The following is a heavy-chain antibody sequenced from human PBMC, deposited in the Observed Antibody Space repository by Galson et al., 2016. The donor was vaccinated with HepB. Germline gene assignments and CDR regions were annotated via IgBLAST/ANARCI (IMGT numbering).Heavy chain of an antibody. V-gene: IGHV3-23*01. CDR2: ISGRGDST. J-gene: IGHJ6*02. CDR3: AKDLDAAARPRGMDV. Sequence: SLRLSCAASEFPFSSFAMTWVRQVPGKGLEWVSAISGRGDSTYYADSVKGRFTISRDNSKNTVDLQMNSLRVEDTAVYYCAKDLDAAARPRGMDVWGQGTAVTVSS. D-gene: IGHD6-13*01. CDR1: EFPFSSFA.